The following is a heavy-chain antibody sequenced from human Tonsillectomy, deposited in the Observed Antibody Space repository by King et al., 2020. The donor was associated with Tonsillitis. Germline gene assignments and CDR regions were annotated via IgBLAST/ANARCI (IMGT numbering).Heavy chain of an antibody. J-gene: IGHJ6*03. V-gene: IGHV4-31*03. Sequence: QLQESGPGLVKPSQTLSLTCTVSGGTISTGGWNWSWIRQLPGKGLEWIWNVYYSGSTYYNPSLKSRVAMSVDTSKNQFSLKLSSVTAADTAIYYCARDVRRYYTSGERSSYYYMDVWGKGTTVTVSS. CDR3: ARDVRRYYTSGERSSYYYMDV. D-gene: IGHD3-10*01. CDR2: VYYSGST. CDR1: GGTISTGGWN.